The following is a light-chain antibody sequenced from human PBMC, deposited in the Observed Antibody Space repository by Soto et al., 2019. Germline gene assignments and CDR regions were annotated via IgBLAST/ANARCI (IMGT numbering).Light chain of an antibody. Sequence: EIVMTQSQATLSVTPGEAATLTCRAIQSVGCAVAWYQHKPCQAPRLLIVGASMRDTGVPGRFSGGGSGTEFTLTISSLQSEDFAVYYCQQYRNWPPLTFIGGTTVQIK. CDR3: QQYRNWPPLT. CDR1: QSVGCA. J-gene: IGKJ4*01. CDR2: GAS. V-gene: IGKV3-15*01.